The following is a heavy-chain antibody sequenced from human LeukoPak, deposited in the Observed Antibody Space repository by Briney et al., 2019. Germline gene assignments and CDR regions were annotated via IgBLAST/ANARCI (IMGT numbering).Heavy chain of an antibody. CDR2: IYWDDDK. V-gene: IGHV2-5*02. Sequence: SGPTLVNPTQTLTLTCTFSGFSLSTSGVGVGWIRQPPGKALEWLALIYWDDDKHYSPSLKGSITITKDTSKNQVVLTMTNMDPVDTATYYCAHRRDWGSDFDYWGQGTLVTVSS. CDR1: GFSLSTSGVG. D-gene: IGHD7-27*01. J-gene: IGHJ4*02. CDR3: AHRRDWGSDFDY.